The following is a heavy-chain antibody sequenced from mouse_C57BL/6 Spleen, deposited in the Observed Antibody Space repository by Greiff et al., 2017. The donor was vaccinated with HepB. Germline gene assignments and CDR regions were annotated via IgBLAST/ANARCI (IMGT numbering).Heavy chain of an antibody. J-gene: IGHJ3*01. CDR2: IEPEDGEN. CDR1: GFNIKDYY. D-gene: IGHD1-1*01. Sequence: EVKLVESGAELVKPGASVKLSCTASGFNIKDYYMHWVKQRTEQGLEWIGRIEPEDGENKYAPKFQGKATITTYTDSNTAYLQLSSLTSEDTAVYYCASNGSIYDAYWGQGTLVTVSA. V-gene: IGHV14-2*01. CDR3: ASNGSIYDAY.